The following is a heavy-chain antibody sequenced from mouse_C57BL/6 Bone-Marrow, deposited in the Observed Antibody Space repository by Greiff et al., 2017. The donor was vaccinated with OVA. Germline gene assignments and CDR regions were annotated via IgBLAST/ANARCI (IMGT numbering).Heavy chain of an antibody. CDR1: GYTFTDYE. CDR3: TRFYRYDDAGYAMDY. J-gene: IGHJ4*01. D-gene: IGHD2-12*01. CDR2: IDPETGGT. Sequence: QVHVKQSGAELVRPGASVTLSCKASGYTFTDYEMHWVKQTPVHGLEWIGAIDPETGGTAYNQKFKGKAILTADKSSSTAYMELRSLTSEDSAVYYCTRFYRYDDAGYAMDYWGQGTSVTVSS. V-gene: IGHV1-15*01.